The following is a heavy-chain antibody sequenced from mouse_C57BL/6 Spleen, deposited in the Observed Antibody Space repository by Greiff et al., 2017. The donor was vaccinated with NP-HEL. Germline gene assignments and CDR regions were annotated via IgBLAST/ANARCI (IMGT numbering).Heavy chain of an antibody. CDR1: GYSFTGYY. V-gene: IGHV1-42*01. Sequence: EVQLQQSGPELVKPGASVKISCKASGYSFTGYYMNWVKQSPEKSLEWIGEINPSTGGTTYNQKFKAKATLTVDKSSSTAYMQLKSLTSEDSAVYYCARGYYSNFAWFAYWGQGTLVTVSA. J-gene: IGHJ3*01. D-gene: IGHD2-5*01. CDR3: ARGYYSNFAWFAY. CDR2: INPSTGGT.